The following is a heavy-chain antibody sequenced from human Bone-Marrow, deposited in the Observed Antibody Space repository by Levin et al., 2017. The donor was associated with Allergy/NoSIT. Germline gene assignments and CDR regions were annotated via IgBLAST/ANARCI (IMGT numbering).Heavy chain of an antibody. CDR3: ARDGLGSGSDYRGHTVWWFDP. J-gene: IGHJ5*02. Sequence: SQTLSLTCAVSGYSIRSGYYWGWIRQPPGKGLEWIGSIYHSGSTYYNPSLKSRVTISVDTSKNQFSLKLSSVTAADTAVYYCARDGLGSGSDYRGHTVWWFDPWGQGTLVTVSS. D-gene: IGHD3-10*01. CDR1: GYSIRSGYY. V-gene: IGHV4-38-2*02. CDR2: IYHSGST.